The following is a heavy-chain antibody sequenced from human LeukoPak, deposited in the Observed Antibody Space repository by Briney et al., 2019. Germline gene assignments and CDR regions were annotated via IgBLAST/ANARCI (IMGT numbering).Heavy chain of an antibody. V-gene: IGHV3-30*02. CDR1: GFTFGNYG. D-gene: IGHD1-26*01. Sequence: GGSLRLSCAASGFTFGNYGMHWVRQAPGKRLEWVAFIRYDGSDKYYADSVKGRFTISRDNSKNTLYLQMNSPRPEDTAVYFCSGSYSYWGQGTLVTVSS. J-gene: IGHJ4*02. CDR3: SGSYSY. CDR2: IRYDGSDK.